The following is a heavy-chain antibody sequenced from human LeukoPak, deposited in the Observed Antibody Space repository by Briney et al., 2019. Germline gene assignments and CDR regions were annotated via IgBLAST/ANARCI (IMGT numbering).Heavy chain of an antibody. CDR1: GGSISSGGYY. D-gene: IGHD6-13*01. J-gene: IGHJ4*02. V-gene: IGHV4-31*03. CDR3: ARRIAAAGDFDY. Sequence: SETLSLTCTVSGGSISSGGYYWSWIRQHPGKGLEWIGYIYYSGSIYYNPSLKSRVTISVDTSKNQFSLKLSSVTAADTAVYYCARRIAAAGDFDYWGQGTLVTVSS. CDR2: IYYSGSI.